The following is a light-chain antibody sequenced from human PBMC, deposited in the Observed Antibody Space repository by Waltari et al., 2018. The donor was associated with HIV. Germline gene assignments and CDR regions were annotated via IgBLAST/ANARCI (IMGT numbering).Light chain of an antibody. CDR2: LGS. CDR1: QSLLHSNGYNY. CDR3: RQALQSPLT. J-gene: IGKJ1*01. Sequence: DIVMTQSPLSLPVTPGEPASISCRSSQSLLHSNGYNYLDWYLQKPGQSPQLLIYLGSNRASGVPDRFSGSRSGTDFTLKIRRVEAEDVGVYYCRQALQSPLTFGQGTKVEIK. V-gene: IGKV2-28*01.